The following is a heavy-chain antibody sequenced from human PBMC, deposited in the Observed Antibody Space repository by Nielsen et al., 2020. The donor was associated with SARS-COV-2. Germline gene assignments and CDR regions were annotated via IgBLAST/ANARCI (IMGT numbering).Heavy chain of an antibody. J-gene: IGHJ6*02. Sequence: SETLSLTCTVSGGSISPYYWNWIRQPAGKGLEWIGRIYTSGSTNYNPSLKSRVTISVDTSKNQFSLKLSSVTAADTAVYYCARDRPHAAFLDVWGQGTTVTVSS. V-gene: IGHV4-4*07. CDR3: ARDRPHAAFLDV. CDR2: IYTSGST. D-gene: IGHD6-6*01. CDR1: GGSISPYY.